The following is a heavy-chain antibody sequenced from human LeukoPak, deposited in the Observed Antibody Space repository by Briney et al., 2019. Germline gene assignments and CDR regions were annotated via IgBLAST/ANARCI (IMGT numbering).Heavy chain of an antibody. CDR3: ARQGYYDGSGYYYEYYYYYYYMDV. Sequence: SGTLSLTCTVSGGSISSSSYYWGWIRQPPGKGLEWIASGDYSGGTYYNPSLKSRVTISVDTSKNQFSLRLSSVTAADTAVYYCARQGYYDGSGYYYEYYYYYYYMDVWDKGTTVTVSS. CDR1: GGSISSSSYY. D-gene: IGHD3-22*01. CDR2: GDYSGGT. J-gene: IGHJ6*03. V-gene: IGHV4-39*01.